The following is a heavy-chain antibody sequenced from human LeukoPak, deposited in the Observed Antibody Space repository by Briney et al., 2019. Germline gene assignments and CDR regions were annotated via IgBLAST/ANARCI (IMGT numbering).Heavy chain of an antibody. CDR1: GFTFSSYE. J-gene: IGHJ4*02. D-gene: IGHD3-9*01. CDR3: ARDKGFLLRYFDCPDY. V-gene: IGHV3-48*03. Sequence: PGGSLRLSCAASGFTFSSYEMNWVRQAPGKGLEWVSYISSSGSTIYYADSVKGRFTISRDNAKNSLYLQMNSLRAEDTAVYYCARDKGFLLRYFDCPDYWGQGTLVTVSS. CDR2: ISSSGSTI.